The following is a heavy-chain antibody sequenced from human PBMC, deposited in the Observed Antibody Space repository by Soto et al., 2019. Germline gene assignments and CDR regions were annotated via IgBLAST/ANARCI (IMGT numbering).Heavy chain of an antibody. Sequence: QVQLVESGGGLVKPGGSLRLSCAASGFTFSDYYMSWIRQAPGKGLEWVSYISSSSSYTNYADSVKGRFTISRDNAKNSLYLQMNSLRAEDTAVYYCARENYNDYGDSYYFDYWGQGTLVTVSS. CDR1: GFTFSDYY. V-gene: IGHV3-11*06. J-gene: IGHJ4*02. D-gene: IGHD4-17*01. CDR2: ISSSSSYT. CDR3: ARENYNDYGDSYYFDY.